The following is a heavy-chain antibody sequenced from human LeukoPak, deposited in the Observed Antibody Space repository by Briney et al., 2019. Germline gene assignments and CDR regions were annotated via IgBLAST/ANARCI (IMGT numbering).Heavy chain of an antibody. Sequence: GASVKVSCKASGGTFSSHAISWVRQAPGQGLEWMGGIIPIFGTANYAQKFQGRVTITADESTSTAYMELSSLRSEDTAVYYCARNMVRIAAAGTYYYYYYGMDVWGQGTTVTVSS. V-gene: IGHV1-69*13. J-gene: IGHJ6*02. CDR3: ARNMVRIAAAGTYYYYYYGMDV. CDR2: IIPIFGTA. CDR1: GGTFSSHA. D-gene: IGHD6-13*01.